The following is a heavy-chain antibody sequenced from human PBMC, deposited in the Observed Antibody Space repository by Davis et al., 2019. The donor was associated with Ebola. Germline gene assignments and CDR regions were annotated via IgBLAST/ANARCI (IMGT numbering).Heavy chain of an antibody. Sequence: GESLKISCAASGFTFSDYYMSWVRQAPGKGLEWVANIKQDGSEKYYVDSVKGRFTISRDNAKNSLYLQMNSLRAEDTAVYYCARDSYRIRELGNWFDPWGQGTLVTVSS. V-gene: IGHV3-7*01. J-gene: IGHJ5*02. CDR2: IKQDGSEK. D-gene: IGHD3-10*01. CDR3: ARDSYRIRELGNWFDP. CDR1: GFTFSDYY.